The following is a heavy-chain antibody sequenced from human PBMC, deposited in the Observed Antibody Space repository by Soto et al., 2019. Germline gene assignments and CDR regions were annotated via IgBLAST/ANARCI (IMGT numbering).Heavy chain of an antibody. V-gene: IGHV1-69*19. CDR2: ISPMFGAA. J-gene: IGHJ4*02. D-gene: IGHD3-10*01. CDR1: GGTFNTYA. Sequence: QVQLVQSGAEMKKPGSSVKVSCQSSGGTFNTYAMNWVRQAPGQGPEWIGDISPMFGAANYAPKFQGRVTVPADESTGPSYMQLRSLTSEDTALYFCAREVQVHTPAFVYWGQGTLVTVSS. CDR3: AREVQVHTPAFVY.